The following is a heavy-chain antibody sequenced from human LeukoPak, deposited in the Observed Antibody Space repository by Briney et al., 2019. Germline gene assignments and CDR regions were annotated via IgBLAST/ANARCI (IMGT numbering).Heavy chain of an antibody. Sequence: SETLSLTCTVSGGSISSGSYYWSWIRQPAGKGLEWIGRIYTSGSTNYNPSLKSRVTISVDTSKNQFSLKLSSVTAADTAVYYCARAGRYYDILTGYFVDNWFDPWGQGTPVTVSS. CDR1: GGSISSGSYY. J-gene: IGHJ5*02. V-gene: IGHV4-61*02. CDR2: IYTSGST. CDR3: ARAGRYYDILTGYFVDNWFDP. D-gene: IGHD3-9*01.